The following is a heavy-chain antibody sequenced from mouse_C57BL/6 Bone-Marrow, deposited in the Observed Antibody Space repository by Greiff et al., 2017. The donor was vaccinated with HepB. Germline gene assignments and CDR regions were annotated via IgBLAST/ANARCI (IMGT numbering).Heavy chain of an antibody. D-gene: IGHD2-4*01. CDR2: INYDGSST. V-gene: IGHV5-16*01. Sequence: DVHLVESEGGLVQPGSSMKLSCTASGFTFSDYYMAWVRQVPEKGLEWVANINYDGSSTYYLDSLKSRFIISRDNAKNILYLQMSSLKSEDTATYYCARERLRRSSYWYFDVWGTGTTVTVSS. CDR3: ARERLRRSSYWYFDV. J-gene: IGHJ1*03. CDR1: GFTFSDYY.